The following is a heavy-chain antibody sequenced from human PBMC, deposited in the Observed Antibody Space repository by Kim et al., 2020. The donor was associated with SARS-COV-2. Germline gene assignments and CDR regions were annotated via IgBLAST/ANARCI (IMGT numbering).Heavy chain of an antibody. D-gene: IGHD2-15*01. Sequence: ASVKVSCKASGYTFTKFPIHWVRQAPGHGLEWMGWINVAGGNGKYSPKFQDRITITRDASATTAYMELSSLRSEDTAVYYCSSGCSGGSCPANYYYHYGMDAWGQGTPVTVSS. CDR3: SSGCSGGSCPANYYYHYGMDA. J-gene: IGHJ6*02. CDR1: GYTFTKFP. CDR2: INVAGGNG. V-gene: IGHV1-3*01.